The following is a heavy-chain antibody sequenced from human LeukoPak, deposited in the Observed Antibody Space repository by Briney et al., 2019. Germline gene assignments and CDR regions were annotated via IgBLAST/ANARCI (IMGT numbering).Heavy chain of an antibody. Sequence: GASVKVSCKASGYTFAGYYMHWVRPAPGQGLEWMGCINPNSGGTNYAQKLQGRVTMTRDTSISTAYMELSRLRSDDTDVYYCARELYSSGWYSGYWGQGTLVTVSS. J-gene: IGHJ4*02. V-gene: IGHV1-2*02. CDR1: GYTFAGYY. D-gene: IGHD6-19*01. CDR3: ARELYSSGWYSGY. CDR2: INPNSGGT.